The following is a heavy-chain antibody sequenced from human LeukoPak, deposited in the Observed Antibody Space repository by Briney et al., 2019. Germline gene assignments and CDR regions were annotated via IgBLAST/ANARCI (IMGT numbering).Heavy chain of an antibody. Sequence: GGSLRLSCAASGSTFSSNGMYWVRQAPGKGLEWVAFTPYDGRNTYYADSVKGRFTISRDTSKNTLYLQMINLRAEDTAVYYCAKESSASYYFDYWGQGTLVTVSS. CDR2: TPYDGRNT. V-gene: IGHV3-30*02. CDR1: GSTFSSNG. J-gene: IGHJ4*02. D-gene: IGHD3-10*01. CDR3: AKESSASYYFDY.